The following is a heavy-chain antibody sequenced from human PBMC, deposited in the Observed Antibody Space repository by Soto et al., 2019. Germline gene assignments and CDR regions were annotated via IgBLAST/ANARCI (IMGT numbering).Heavy chain of an antibody. Sequence: PGESLKISCKGSGHSFTSYWIGWVRQMPGKGLECMGIIYPGDSDTRYSPSFQGQVTISADKSISTAYLQWSSLKASDTAMYYCARPTNSGKYYNGMDVWGQGTTVTVSS. D-gene: IGHD2-8*01. J-gene: IGHJ6*02. CDR1: GHSFTSYW. CDR2: IYPGDSDT. CDR3: ARPTNSGKYYNGMDV. V-gene: IGHV5-51*01.